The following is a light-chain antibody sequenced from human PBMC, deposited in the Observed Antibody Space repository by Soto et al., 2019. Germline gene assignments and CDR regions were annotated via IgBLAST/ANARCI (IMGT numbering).Light chain of an antibody. V-gene: IGKV1-5*01. CDR3: QQYNSYSWT. CDR1: QSISSW. Sequence: DIQMTQSPSTLSASTGDRVTITCRASQSISSWLAWYQQKPGKAPELLIYDASSLQSGVPSRFSGSGSGTEFTLTISSLQPDDFATYYCQQYNSYSWTFGPGTKVDIK. J-gene: IGKJ1*01. CDR2: DAS.